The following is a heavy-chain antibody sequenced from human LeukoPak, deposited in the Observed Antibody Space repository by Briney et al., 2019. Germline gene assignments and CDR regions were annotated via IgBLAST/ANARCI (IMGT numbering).Heavy chain of an antibody. CDR1: GGSFSGYY. CDR2: INHSGST. D-gene: IGHD6-13*01. Sequence: SETLSLTCAVYGGSFSGYYWSWIRQPPGKGLEWIGEINHSGSTNYNPSLKSRVTISVDTSKDQFSLKLSSVTAADTAVYYCARTPRPSSSWYVEAGDYWGQGTLVTVSS. J-gene: IGHJ4*02. V-gene: IGHV4-34*01. CDR3: ARTPRPSSSWYVEAGDY.